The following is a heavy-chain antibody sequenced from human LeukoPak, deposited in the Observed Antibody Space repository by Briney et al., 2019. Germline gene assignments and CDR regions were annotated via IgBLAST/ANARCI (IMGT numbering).Heavy chain of an antibody. J-gene: IGHJ4*02. CDR3: AKRVHSSSWYAAFDY. V-gene: IGHV3-23*01. CDR2: ISGSGTTT. CDR1: GFTFSNYA. D-gene: IGHD6-13*01. Sequence: SGGSLRLSCAASGFTFSNYAINWVRQAPGKGLEWVSSISGSGTTTFYADSVKGRFTISRDNSRNTVYLQMNSLRAEDTDIYYCAKRVHSSSWYAAFDYWGQGTLVTVSS.